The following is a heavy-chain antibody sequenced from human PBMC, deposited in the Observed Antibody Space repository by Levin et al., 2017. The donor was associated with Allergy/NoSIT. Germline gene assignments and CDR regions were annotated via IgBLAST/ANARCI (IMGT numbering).Heavy chain of an antibody. CDR1: GGTFSDFT. CDR3: ARGGDWYSN. CDR2: STPLVGVT. D-gene: IGHD2-21*02. Sequence: KISCKASGGTFSDFTITWVRQAPGQGLEWMGKSTPLVGVTNYAQKFQGRLTFTADKATSTAYMELSSLRSEDTANYYCARGGDWYSNWGQGTLVTVSS. V-gene: IGHV1-69*02. J-gene: IGHJ4*02.